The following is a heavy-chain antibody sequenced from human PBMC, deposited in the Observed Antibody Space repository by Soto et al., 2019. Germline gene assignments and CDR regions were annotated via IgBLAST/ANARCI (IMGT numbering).Heavy chain of an antibody. V-gene: IGHV4-30-2*01. CDR3: ARAIAAAGMDY. CDR2: IYHSGST. J-gene: IGHJ4*02. CDR1: GGSISSGGYS. Sequence: SETLSLTCAVSGGSISSGGYSWSWIRQPPGKGLEWIGYIYHSGSTYYNPSLKSRVTISVDRSKNQFSLKLSSVTAADTAVYYCARAIAAAGMDYWGQGTLVTVSS. D-gene: IGHD6-13*01.